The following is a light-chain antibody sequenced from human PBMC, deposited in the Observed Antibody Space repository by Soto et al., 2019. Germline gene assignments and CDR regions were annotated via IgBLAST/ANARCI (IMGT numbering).Light chain of an antibody. Sequence: QSALTQPASVSGSPGQSITISCTGTSSDVGGYNYVSWYQQHPGKAPKLLISDVSNRPSGVSNRFSGSKSGNTASLTISGLQAEDDADYYCSSYTSSSTLVVFGGGTKLTVL. CDR2: DVS. CDR1: SSDVGGYNY. V-gene: IGLV2-14*01. CDR3: SSYTSSSTLVV. J-gene: IGLJ2*01.